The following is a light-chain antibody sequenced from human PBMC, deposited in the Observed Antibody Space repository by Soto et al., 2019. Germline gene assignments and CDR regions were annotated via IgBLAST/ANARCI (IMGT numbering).Light chain of an antibody. CDR3: QQYGSSSIT. CDR2: DAS. V-gene: IGKV3-11*01. Sequence: EIVLTQSPATLSLSPGERATLSCRASQSVGYHLAWYQQKPGQAPRLLIYDASNRATGIPARFSGSGSGTDFTLTISRLEPEDFAVYYCQQYGSSSITFGQGTRLEIK. CDR1: QSVGYH. J-gene: IGKJ5*01.